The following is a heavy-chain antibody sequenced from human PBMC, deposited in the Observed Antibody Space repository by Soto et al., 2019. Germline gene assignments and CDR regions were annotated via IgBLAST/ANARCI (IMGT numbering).Heavy chain of an antibody. D-gene: IGHD3-3*01. V-gene: IGHV4-39*01. Sequence: PSETLSLTCTVSGGSISSSSYYWGWIRQPPGKGLEWIGSIYYSGSTYYNPSLKSRVTISVDTSKNQFSLKLSSVTAADTAVYYCARPVGDFWSGYIDYWGQGTLVTVSS. CDR3: ARPVGDFWSGYIDY. CDR1: GGSISSSSYY. J-gene: IGHJ4*02. CDR2: IYYSGST.